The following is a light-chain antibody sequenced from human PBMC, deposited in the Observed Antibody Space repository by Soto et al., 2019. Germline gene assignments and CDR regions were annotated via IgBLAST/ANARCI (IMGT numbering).Light chain of an antibody. CDR1: QHLRAW. V-gene: IGKV1-5*03. Sequence: DIQMTQSPSTLSASVGDRVTITCRASQHLRAWLAWYQQKPGKAPNLLIYKASNLYSGVPSRFSGSASGTEFTLTISSLKPDDFAIYYCNQYNSYPWTFGKGTKVDIK. J-gene: IGKJ1*01. CDR2: KAS. CDR3: NQYNSYPWT.